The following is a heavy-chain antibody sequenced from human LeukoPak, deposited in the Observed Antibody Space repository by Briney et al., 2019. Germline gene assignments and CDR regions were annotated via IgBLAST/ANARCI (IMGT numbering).Heavy chain of an antibody. Sequence: PSETLSLTCTVSGGSISSYYWSWIRQPPGKGLEWIGYIYYSGSTSYNPSLKSRVTISVDTSKNQFSLKLSSVTAADTAVYYCASQTSYVNGPDWYFDLWGRGTLVTVSS. J-gene: IGHJ2*01. CDR2: IYYSGST. CDR1: GGSISSYY. D-gene: IGHD2-2*01. CDR3: ASQTSYVNGPDWYFDL. V-gene: IGHV4-59*01.